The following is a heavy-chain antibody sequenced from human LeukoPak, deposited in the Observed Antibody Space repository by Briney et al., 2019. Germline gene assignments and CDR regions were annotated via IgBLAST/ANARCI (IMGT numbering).Heavy chain of an antibody. CDR3: AKDSGYSSGCHNV. J-gene: IGHJ4*02. CDR2: ISGSGGST. Sequence: GGSLRLSCAASGFTFSSYAMSWVRQAPGKGLEWVSAISGSGGSTYYADSVKGRFTISRDNSKNTLYLQMNSLGAEDTAVYYCAKDSGYSSGCHNVWGQGTLVTVSS. CDR1: GFTFSSYA. V-gene: IGHV3-23*01. D-gene: IGHD6-19*01.